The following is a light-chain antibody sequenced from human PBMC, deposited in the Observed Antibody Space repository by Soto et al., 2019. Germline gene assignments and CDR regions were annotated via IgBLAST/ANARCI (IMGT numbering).Light chain of an antibody. CDR1: SSDVGGYNY. Sequence: QSALTQPASVSGSPGQSITISCTGTSSDVGGYNYVSWYQQHPGKAPKLMMYDVSNRPSGVSNRFSGSKSGNTASLTISGVQAEDEADYYCSSYTSSSTLGVFGTGTKLTVL. CDR2: DVS. CDR3: SSYTSSSTLGV. V-gene: IGLV2-14*01. J-gene: IGLJ1*01.